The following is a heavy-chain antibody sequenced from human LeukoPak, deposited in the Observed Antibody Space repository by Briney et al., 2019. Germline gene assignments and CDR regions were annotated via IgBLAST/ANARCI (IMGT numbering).Heavy chain of an antibody. Sequence: GGSLRLSCAASGFTFSSYWMHWVRQAPRKGLVWVSRIDSDGSSTSYADSVKGRFTISRDNAKNTEYLQMNSLRAEDTAVYYCARVRSSGWSYFDYWGQGTLVTVSS. CDR1: GFTFSSYW. V-gene: IGHV3-74*01. CDR2: IDSDGSST. D-gene: IGHD6-19*01. CDR3: ARVRSSGWSYFDY. J-gene: IGHJ4*02.